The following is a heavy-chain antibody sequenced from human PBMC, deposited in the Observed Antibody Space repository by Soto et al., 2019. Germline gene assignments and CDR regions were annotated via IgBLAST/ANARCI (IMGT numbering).Heavy chain of an antibody. D-gene: IGHD6-13*01. Sequence: QAQLQESGPGPVKPSETLSLTCTVSGGSVSGGTHYWSWIRQPPGKGLEWIGYIYNSGSTNYNPSLKSRVTISADTSKNQFSLKLSSVTAADTAVYYCAIGYRTSWYWFDLWGRGTLVTVSS. CDR3: AIGYRTSWYWFDL. CDR2: IYNSGST. V-gene: IGHV4-61*01. CDR1: GGSVSGGTHY. J-gene: IGHJ2*01.